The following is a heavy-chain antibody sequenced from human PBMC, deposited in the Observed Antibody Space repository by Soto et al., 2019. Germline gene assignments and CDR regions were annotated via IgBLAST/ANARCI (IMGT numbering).Heavy chain of an antibody. CDR2: IYYSGST. V-gene: IGHV4-39*01. CDR3: ARSLGMTTVTTSLVWFDP. J-gene: IGHJ5*02. CDR1: GGSISSSSYY. D-gene: IGHD4-4*01. Sequence: SETLSLTCTVSGGSISSSSYYWGWIRQPPGKWLEWIGSIYYSGSTYYNPSLKSRVTISVDTSKNQFSLKLSSVTAADTAVYYCARSLGMTTVTTSLVWFDPWGQGTLVTVYS.